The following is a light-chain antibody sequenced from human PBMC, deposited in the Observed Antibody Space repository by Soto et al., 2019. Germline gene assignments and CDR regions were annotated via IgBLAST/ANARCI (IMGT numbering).Light chain of an antibody. CDR3: SSYTASSTVV. V-gene: IGLV2-14*03. Sequence: QSAMTQPASVSGSPGRSITMSCTGTSSDVGAYNYVSWYQQHPGKAPKLMIYDVSDRPSGVSNRFSGSKSGNTASLTISGLQAEDEADYYCSSYTASSTVVFGGGTKLTVL. CDR2: DVS. J-gene: IGLJ2*01. CDR1: SSDVGAYNY.